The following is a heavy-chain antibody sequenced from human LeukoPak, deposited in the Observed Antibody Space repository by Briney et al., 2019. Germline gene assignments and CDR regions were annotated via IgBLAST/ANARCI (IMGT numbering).Heavy chain of an antibody. V-gene: IGHV3-21*01. CDR1: GFTFSSYS. CDR3: ARDTYNWNDGSYYMDV. CDR2: ISRSSNYI. D-gene: IGHD1-1*01. Sequence: PGGSLRLSCAASGFTFSSYSMNWVRQAPGKGLEWVSSISRSSNYIYYADSVRGRFTISRDNAKNSLYLQMNSLRAEDTAVFYCARDTYNWNDGSYYMDVWGKGTTVTISS. J-gene: IGHJ6*03.